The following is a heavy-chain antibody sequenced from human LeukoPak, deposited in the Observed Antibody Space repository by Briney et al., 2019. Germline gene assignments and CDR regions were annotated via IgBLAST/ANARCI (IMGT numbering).Heavy chain of an antibody. CDR3: ARCQRGGNSVDY. Sequence: GGSLRLSCAASGFTFSSYSMNWVRQAPGKGLEWVSSISSSSSYIYYADSVEGRFTISRDNAKNSLYLQMNSLRAEDTAVYYCARCQRGGNSVDYWGQGTLVTVSS. CDR1: GFTFSSYS. CDR2: ISSSSSYI. D-gene: IGHD4-23*01. V-gene: IGHV3-21*01. J-gene: IGHJ4*02.